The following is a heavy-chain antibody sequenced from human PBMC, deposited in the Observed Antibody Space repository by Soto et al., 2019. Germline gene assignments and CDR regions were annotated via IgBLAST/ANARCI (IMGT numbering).Heavy chain of an antibody. CDR2: VSYSGRT. J-gene: IGHJ3*01. D-gene: IGHD4-17*01. V-gene: IGHV4-59*03. CDR1: GGSINNYY. CDR3: AVLQNTVVTAIDV. Sequence: PTETLSLTCTVSGGSINNYYLNWIRQPPGKGLEWIGYVSYSGRTNYNPSLKSRVNMLEDKSKNQFSLNLTSVTAADTAVYYCAVLQNTVVTAIDVCGKGTMVTASS.